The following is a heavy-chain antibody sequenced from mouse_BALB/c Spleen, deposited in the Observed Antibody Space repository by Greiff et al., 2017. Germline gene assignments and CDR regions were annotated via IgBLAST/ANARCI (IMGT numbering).Heavy chain of an antibody. CDR2: IDPANGNT. J-gene: IGHJ4*01. Sequence: DVKLVESGAELVKPGASVKLSCTASGFNIKDTYMHWVKQRPEQGLEWIGRIDPANGNTKYDPKFQGKATITADTSSNTAYLQLSSLTSEDTAVYYCARDGGYSYYYARDYWGQGTSGTVSS. CDR3: ARDGGYSYYYARDY. CDR1: GFNIKDTY. D-gene: IGHD2-3*01. V-gene: IGHV14-3*02.